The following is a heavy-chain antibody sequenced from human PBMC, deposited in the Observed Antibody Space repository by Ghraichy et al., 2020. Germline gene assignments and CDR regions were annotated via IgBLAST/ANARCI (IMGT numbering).Heavy chain of an antibody. CDR1: GVTFSSYS. J-gene: IGHJ3*02. CDR2: ISGSSNSI. D-gene: IGHD1-26*01. CDR3: ARDRVVGTTSPDAFDI. V-gene: IGHV3-48*04. Sequence: GGSLRLSCAASGVTFSSYSMNWVRQAPGKGLEWVSYISGSSNSIYYADSVKGRFTISRDNTKNSLFLQMNSLSAEDTAVYFCARDRVVGTTSPDAFDIGGQGTVVTVSS.